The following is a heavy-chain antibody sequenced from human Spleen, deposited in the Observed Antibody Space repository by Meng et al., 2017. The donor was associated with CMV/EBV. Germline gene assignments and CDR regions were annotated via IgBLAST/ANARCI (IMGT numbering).Heavy chain of an antibody. V-gene: IGHV1-18*01. CDR2: ISAYSGDT. CDR3: ARVVVVPADYYTMDV. D-gene: IGHD2-2*01. CDR1: GYTFTNYG. Sequence: ASVKVSCKASGYTFTNYGITWVRQAPGQGLEWMGWISAYSGDTNYAQRLQGRVTMTTDTSTSTAYMELRGLRSDDTAVYYCARVVVVPADYYTMDVWGQGTTVTVSS. J-gene: IGHJ6*02.